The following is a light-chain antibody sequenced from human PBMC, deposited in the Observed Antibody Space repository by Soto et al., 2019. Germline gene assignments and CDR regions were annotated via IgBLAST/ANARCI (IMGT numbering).Light chain of an antibody. V-gene: IGKV1-8*01. CDR1: QGISSY. CDR3: QQYYSYPWT. CDR2: AAS. Sequence: AIRMTQSPSSFSASTGDRVTITCRASQGISSYLAWYQQKPGKAPKLLIYAASTLQIGVPSRFSGSGSGTDFTLTISCLQPEDFATYDCQQYYSYPWTFGQGTKVEIK. J-gene: IGKJ1*01.